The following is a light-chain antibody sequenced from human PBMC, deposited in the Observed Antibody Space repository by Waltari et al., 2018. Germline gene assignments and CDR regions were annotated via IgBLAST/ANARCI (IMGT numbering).Light chain of an antibody. CDR3: MQALQSRS. CDR1: ESLLHSNGYNY. V-gene: IGKV2-28*01. CDR2: LSS. J-gene: IGKJ2*03. Sequence: DIVMTQSPLSLPVTPGEPASISCRSSESLLHSNGYNYLDWYLQKPGQSPQLLMYLSSSRASGVPDRFSGSGSGTDFTLKISRVEAEDVGVYYCMQALQSRSFGQGTKLEIK.